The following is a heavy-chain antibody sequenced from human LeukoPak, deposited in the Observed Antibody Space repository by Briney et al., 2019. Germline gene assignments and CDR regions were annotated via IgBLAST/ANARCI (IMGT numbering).Heavy chain of an antibody. Sequence: GGSLRLSCAASGFTFSGSAMHWVRQASGKGLEWVGRIRTKANSYATAYAASVKGRFTISRDDSKNTAYLQMNSLKTEDTAVYYCTRTQGYYGMDVWAKGTTVTVSS. CDR2: IRTKANSYAT. J-gene: IGHJ6*04. CDR3: TRTQGYYGMDV. V-gene: IGHV3-73*01. CDR1: GFTFSGSA.